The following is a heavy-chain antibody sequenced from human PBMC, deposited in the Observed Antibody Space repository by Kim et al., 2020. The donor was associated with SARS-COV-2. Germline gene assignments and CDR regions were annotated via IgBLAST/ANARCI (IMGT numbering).Heavy chain of an antibody. CDR1: GFIFSDYA. J-gene: IGHJ4*02. Sequence: GGSLRLSCSASGFIFSDYAMSWVRQAPGKGLEWVSAISAGGGSSSYADSVRGRFTISRDTSKNTLYLQINSPRAEDTAVYYCAKHLFNGRSNPNFHYWGQGTLVTVSS. CDR3: AKHLFNGRSNPNFHY. D-gene: IGHD2-21*01. V-gene: IGHV3-23*01. CDR2: ISAGGGSS.